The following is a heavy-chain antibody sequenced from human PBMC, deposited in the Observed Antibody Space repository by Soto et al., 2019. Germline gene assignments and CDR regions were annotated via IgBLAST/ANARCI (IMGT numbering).Heavy chain of an antibody. CDR2: IVPIFGKP. V-gene: IGHV1-69*06. Sequence: QLQLVQSGAEVKKPGSSVKVSCKASGGTFSSNAISWVRQAPGQGPEWMGGIVPIFGKPNYAQKFRGRVSITADNPTKSVNMELNSLTSEDTATYDRAREMASGYSRTWFEPWGQRTLVTVSS. D-gene: IGHD2-21*01. CDR1: GGTFSSNA. J-gene: IGHJ5*02. CDR3: AREMASGYSRTWFEP.